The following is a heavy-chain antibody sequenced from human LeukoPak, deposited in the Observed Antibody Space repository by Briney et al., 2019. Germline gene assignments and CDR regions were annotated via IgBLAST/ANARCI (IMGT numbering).Heavy chain of an antibody. D-gene: IGHD6-19*01. Sequence: SETLSLTCTVSGGSISSGSYYWSWIRQPAGKGLEWIGRIYTSGSTNYNPSLKSRVTISVDTSKNQFSLKLSSVTAADTAVYYCARLAVAGTPDDYWGQGTPVTVSS. CDR2: IYTSGST. CDR3: ARLAVAGTPDDY. J-gene: IGHJ4*02. V-gene: IGHV4-61*02. CDR1: GGSISSGSYY.